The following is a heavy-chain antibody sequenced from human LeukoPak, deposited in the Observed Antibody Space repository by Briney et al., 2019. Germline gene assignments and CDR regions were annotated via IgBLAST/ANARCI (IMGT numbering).Heavy chain of an antibody. D-gene: IGHD6-19*01. J-gene: IGHJ4*02. CDR3: ARGVPASVAGSFDY. V-gene: IGHV3-21*01. CDR2: IRISGTDI. CDR1: GFTFRSYT. Sequence: GGSLRLSCAASGFTFRSYTMNWVRQTPRKGLEWVSSIRISGTDIYYADSVKGRFTMFRDNAKNSPYLQMNSLTLEDTAVYYCARGVPASVAGSFDYWGQGTLVTVSS.